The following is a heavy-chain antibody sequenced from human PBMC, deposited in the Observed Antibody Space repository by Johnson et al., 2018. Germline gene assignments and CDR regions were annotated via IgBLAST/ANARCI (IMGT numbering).Heavy chain of an antibody. D-gene: IGHD1-26*01. Sequence: QVQLVQSGGGVVQPGRSLRLSCVASGFSFRTYAMDWVRQAPGKGLEWVAVISYDGRDEYYADSVKGRFTISRDNSKNTLNLQMNSLRGDDTAVYYCAKGGAILGPFDHWGQGSLVTVSS. V-gene: IGHV3-30*18. J-gene: IGHJ4*02. CDR2: ISYDGRDE. CDR1: GFSFRTYA. CDR3: AKGGAILGPFDH.